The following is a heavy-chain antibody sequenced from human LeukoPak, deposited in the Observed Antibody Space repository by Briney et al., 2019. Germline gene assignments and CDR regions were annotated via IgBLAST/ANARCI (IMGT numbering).Heavy chain of an antibody. CDR3: ARRTLLGYCSSTSCYDYGMDA. Sequence: SETLSLTCTVSGGSISSSSYYWGLIRQPPGKWLEWIGSSYYSGSTYYNPSLKSRVTISVDTSKNQFSLKLSSVTAADTAVYYCARRTLLGYCSSTSCYDYGMDAWGQGTTVTVSS. V-gene: IGHV4-39*01. CDR1: GGSISSSSYY. D-gene: IGHD2-2*01. J-gene: IGHJ6*02. CDR2: SYYSGST.